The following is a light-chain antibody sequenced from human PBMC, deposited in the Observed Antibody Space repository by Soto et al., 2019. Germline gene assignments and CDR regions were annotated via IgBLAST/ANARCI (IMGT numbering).Light chain of an antibody. J-gene: IGLJ1*01. CDR3: CSYAGSYSYV. Sequence: QSVLTQPPSVSAAPGQTVTISCSGSGSNIGSNSVSWYQQVPGTAPKLLLYDNNKRPSGIPDRFSGSKSGNTASLTISGLQAEDEADYYCCSYAGSYSYVFGTGTKLTVL. V-gene: IGLV1-51*01. CDR1: GSNIGSNS. CDR2: DNN.